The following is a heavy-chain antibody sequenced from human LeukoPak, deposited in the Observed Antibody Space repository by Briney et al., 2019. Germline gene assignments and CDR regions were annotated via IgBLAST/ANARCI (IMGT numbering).Heavy chain of an antibody. J-gene: IGHJ4*02. Sequence: QPGGSLRLSCAASGFTFSSYGMHWVRQAPGKGLEWVAVIWYDGSNKYYADSVKGRFTISRDNSKNTLYLQMNSLRAEGTAVYYCARDAMEYYFDYWGQGTLVTVSS. V-gene: IGHV3-33*01. CDR3: ARDAMEYYFDY. CDR2: IWYDGSNK. CDR1: GFTFSSYG. D-gene: IGHD3-3*01.